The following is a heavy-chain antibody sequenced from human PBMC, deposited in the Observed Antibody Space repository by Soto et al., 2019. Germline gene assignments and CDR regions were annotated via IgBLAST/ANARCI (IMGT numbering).Heavy chain of an antibody. CDR3: AKDKRYYDFWSGYWSVSSYGMDV. J-gene: IGHJ6*02. Sequence: GGSLRLSCAASGFTFDDYAMHWVRQAPGKGLEWVSGISWNSGSIGYADSVKGRFTISRDNAKNSLYLQMNSLRAEDTALYYCAKDKRYYDFWSGYWSVSSYGMDVWGQGTTATVSS. D-gene: IGHD3-3*01. CDR2: ISWNSGSI. V-gene: IGHV3-9*01. CDR1: GFTFDDYA.